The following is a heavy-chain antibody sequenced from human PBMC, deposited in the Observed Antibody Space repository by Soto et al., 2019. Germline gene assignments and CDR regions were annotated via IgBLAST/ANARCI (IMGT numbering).Heavy chain of an antibody. D-gene: IGHD3-3*01. CDR2: ISYDGSNK. J-gene: IGHJ4*01. Sequence: PGGSLRLSCAASGFTFSSYGMHWVRQAPGKGLEWVAVISYDGSNKYYADSVKGRFTISRDNSKNTLYLQMNSLRAEDTAVHYCTKVDQSGTHFAYSAHGTPVT. CDR3: TKVDQSGTHFAY. V-gene: IGHV3-30*18. CDR1: GFTFSSYG.